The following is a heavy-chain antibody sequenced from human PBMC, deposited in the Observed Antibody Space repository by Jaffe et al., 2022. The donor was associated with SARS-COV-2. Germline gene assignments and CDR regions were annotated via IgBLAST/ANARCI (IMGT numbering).Heavy chain of an antibody. J-gene: IGHJ5*02. Sequence: EVQLLESGGGLVQPGGSLRLSCAASGFTFSNYWMHWVRQAPGKGLVWVSRTNNDGSVTNYADSVKGRFTVSRDNAKNTLYLLMNSLRGEDTGVYYCAPVGYDILTWGQGTLVTVSS. CDR2: TNNDGSVT. CDR1: GFTFSNYW. V-gene: IGHV3-74*01. CDR3: APVGYDILT. D-gene: IGHD3-9*01.